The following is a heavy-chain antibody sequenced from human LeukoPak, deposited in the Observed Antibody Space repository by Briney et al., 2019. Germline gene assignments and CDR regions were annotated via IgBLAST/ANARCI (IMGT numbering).Heavy chain of an antibody. V-gene: IGHV1-2*02. CDR2: INPNSGGT. D-gene: IGHD6-13*01. CDR3: AREYSSSSNWFDP. J-gene: IGHJ5*02. CDR1: GYTFTGYY. Sequence: ASVKVSCKASGYTFTGYYMHWVRQAPGQGLEWMGWINPNSGGTNYAQKFQGRVTMTRDTSISTAYMELSRLRSDDTAVYYCAREYSSSSNWFDPWGQGTLVTVSS.